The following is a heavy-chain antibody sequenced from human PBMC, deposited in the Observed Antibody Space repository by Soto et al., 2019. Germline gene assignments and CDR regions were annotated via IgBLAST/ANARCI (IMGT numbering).Heavy chain of an antibody. D-gene: IGHD2-15*01. CDR3: VEVAAPG. V-gene: IGHV3-73*02. CDR2: IRSKANSYAT. Sequence: EVQLVESGGGLVQPGGSLKLSCAASGFTFSGSAMHWVRQASGKGLEWIGRIRSKANSYATAYAASVKGRFTISRDDSKNTAYLQMNSLKTEDTAVYYCVEVAAPGWGQGTLVTVSS. CDR1: GFTFSGSA. J-gene: IGHJ4*02.